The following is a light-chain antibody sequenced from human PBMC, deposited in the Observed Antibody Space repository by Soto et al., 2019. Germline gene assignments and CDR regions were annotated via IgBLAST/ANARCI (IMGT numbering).Light chain of an antibody. Sequence: QSVLTQPPSASGTPGQRVTISCSGSSSNIGSNYVYWYQQLPGTAPKLLIYRNNQWPSGVPDRFSGSKSGTSASLAISGLRSEDEADYYCAAWDDSLSGGVVFGGGTKLTVL. V-gene: IGLV1-47*01. CDR1: SSNIGSNY. CDR2: RNN. J-gene: IGLJ2*01. CDR3: AAWDDSLSGGVV.